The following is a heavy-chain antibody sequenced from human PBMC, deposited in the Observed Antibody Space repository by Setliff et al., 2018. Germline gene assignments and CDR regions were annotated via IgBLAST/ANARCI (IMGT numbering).Heavy chain of an antibody. CDR1: GDSISSSSYY. V-gene: IGHV4-39*01. J-gene: IGHJ3*02. Sequence: SETLSLTCTVSGDSISSSSYYWGWLRQPPGKGLEWIGSINYTGNTYYNPSLESRVTISVDTSKNQFSLNLRSVTAADTAVFYCARLPGYCIGGTCSGYYTFDIWGQGTMVTVSS. D-gene: IGHD2-15*01. CDR2: INYTGNT. CDR3: ARLPGYCIGGTCSGYYTFDI.